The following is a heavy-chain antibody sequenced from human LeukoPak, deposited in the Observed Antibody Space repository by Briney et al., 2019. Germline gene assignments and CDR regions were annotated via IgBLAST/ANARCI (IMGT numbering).Heavy chain of an antibody. Sequence: GGSLRLSCAASGFAFNNYAMTWVRQAPGKGLEWVFNINDKGGERHYADSVKGRFTISRDNSKNTVFLQMDSLRAEDTAVYYCAKTQWKVGATDYFDYWGQGILVTVSS. CDR1: GFAFNNYA. V-gene: IGHV3-23*01. J-gene: IGHJ4*02. CDR2: INDKGGER. D-gene: IGHD1-26*01. CDR3: AKTQWKVGATDYFDY.